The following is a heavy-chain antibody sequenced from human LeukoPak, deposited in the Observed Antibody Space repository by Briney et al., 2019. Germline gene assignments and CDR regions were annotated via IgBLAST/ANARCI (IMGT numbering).Heavy chain of an antibody. V-gene: IGHV1-18*01. Sequence: GASVKVSCKASGYTFIDYGFTWLRQAPGQRLEWMGRINTLDGNTDYAQKFQDRVSMTTDTSTNTAYMELRSLRPDDTAVYYCARDRYEFTYWGQGTLVTVSS. D-gene: IGHD3-3*01. CDR1: GYTFIDYG. CDR2: INTLDGNT. CDR3: ARDRYEFTY. J-gene: IGHJ4*02.